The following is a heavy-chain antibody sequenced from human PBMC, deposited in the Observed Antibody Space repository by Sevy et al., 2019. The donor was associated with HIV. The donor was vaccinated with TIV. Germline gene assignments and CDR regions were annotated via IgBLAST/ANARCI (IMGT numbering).Heavy chain of an antibody. CDR2: IYYSGST. J-gene: IGHJ4*02. CDR3: ARVADTAMAHLDY. V-gene: IGHV4-59*01. CDR1: GGSISSYY. Sequence: SETLSLTCTVSGGSISSYYWSWIRQPPGKGLEWIGYIYYSGSTNYNPSLKSGVTISVDTSKNQFSLKLSSVTAADTAVYYCARVADTAMAHLDYWGQGTLVTVSS. D-gene: IGHD5-18*01.